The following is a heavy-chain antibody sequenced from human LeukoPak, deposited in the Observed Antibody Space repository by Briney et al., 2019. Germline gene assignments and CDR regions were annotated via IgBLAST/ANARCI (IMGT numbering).Heavy chain of an antibody. CDR1: GYTFTRYY. V-gene: IGHV1-2*02. J-gene: IGHJ6*04. D-gene: IGHD3/OR15-3a*01. CDR3: ATVRDWLLGHDEYYEMDV. CDR2: INPNSGGT. Sequence: ASVNVPRQASGYTFTRYYMHWVRQAPGQGLEWIGWINPNSGGTNYAQKTHGKPSLNRHTSISTADIKLSRQRSDDTAVYYCATVRDWLLGHDEYYEMDVWGKRTTVTVSS.